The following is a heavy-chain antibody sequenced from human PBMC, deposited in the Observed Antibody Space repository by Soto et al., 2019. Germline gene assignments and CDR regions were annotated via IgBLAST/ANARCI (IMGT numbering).Heavy chain of an antibody. D-gene: IGHD3-10*01. CDR2: INPNSGGT. V-gene: IGHV1-2*04. J-gene: IGHJ6*02. CDR3: ARALLPITMVRGVGDYYGMDV. Sequence: QVQLVQSGAEVKKPGASVKVSCKASGYTFTGYYMHWVRQAPGQGLEWMGWINPNSGGTNYAQKFQGWVTMTRDTTISTAYMELSRLRSDDTAVYYYARALLPITMVRGVGDYYGMDVWGQGTTVTVSS. CDR1: GYTFTGYY.